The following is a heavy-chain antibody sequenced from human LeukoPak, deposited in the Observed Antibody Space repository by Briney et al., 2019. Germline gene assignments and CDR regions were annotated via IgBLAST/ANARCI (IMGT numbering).Heavy chain of an antibody. J-gene: IGHJ4*02. V-gene: IGHV4-59*01. D-gene: IGHD4-23*01. Sequence: SETLSLTCTVSGGSISSYYRSWIRQPPGKGLEWIGYIYYSGSTNYNPSLKSRVTISVDTSKNQFSLKLSSVTAADTAVYYCARGYGGTYDYWGQGTLVTVSS. CDR2: IYYSGST. CDR3: ARGYGGTYDY. CDR1: GGSISSYY.